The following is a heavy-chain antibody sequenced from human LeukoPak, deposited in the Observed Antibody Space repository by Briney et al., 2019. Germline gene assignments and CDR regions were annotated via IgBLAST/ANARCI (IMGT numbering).Heavy chain of an antibody. V-gene: IGHV3-13*01. D-gene: IGHD2-2*01. CDR3: ARGSCSSSSCYERLNGLDV. J-gene: IGHJ6*02. CDR2: FHTAGDT. Sequence: TGGSLRLSCAASGFTFSNYDMHWVRQVTGKGLEWVSAFHTAGDTHYSGSVKGRFATSRENAKNSFYLQMNNLRAGDTALYYCARGSCSSSSCYERLNGLDVWGQGTSVTVSS. CDR1: GFTFSNYD.